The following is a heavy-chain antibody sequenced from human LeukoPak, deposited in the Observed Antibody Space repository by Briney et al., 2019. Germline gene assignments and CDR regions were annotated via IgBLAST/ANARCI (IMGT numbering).Heavy chain of an antibody. J-gene: IGHJ6*03. Sequence: SVKVSCKASGGTFSSYAISWVRQAPGQGLEWMGGIIPIFGTANYAQKFQGRVTITADESTSTAYMELSSLRSEDTAVYYCARDLNPYYYGSGSPEGYYYYYMDVWGKGTTVTISS. CDR1: GGTFSSYA. CDR2: IIPIFGTA. CDR3: ARDLNPYYYGSGSPEGYYYYYMDV. V-gene: IGHV1-69*13. D-gene: IGHD3-10*01.